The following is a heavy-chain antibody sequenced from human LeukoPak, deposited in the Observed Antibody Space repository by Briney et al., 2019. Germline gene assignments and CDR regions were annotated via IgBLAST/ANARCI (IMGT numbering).Heavy chain of an antibody. Sequence: SETLSLTCTVSGGSISRNYWSWIRKSPGKSLEWIGYIYYSGSTYYNPSLKSRVTISVDTSKNQFSLKLSSVTAADTAVYYCARDRFGTTYVRGYYYGMDVWGQGTTVTVSS. CDR1: GGSISRNY. V-gene: IGHV4-59*06. CDR2: IYYSGST. J-gene: IGHJ6*02. D-gene: IGHD3-16*01. CDR3: ARDRFGTTYVRGYYYGMDV.